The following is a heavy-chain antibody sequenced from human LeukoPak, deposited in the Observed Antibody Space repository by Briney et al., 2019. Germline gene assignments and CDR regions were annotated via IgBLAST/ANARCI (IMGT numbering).Heavy chain of an antibody. CDR1: GYSFSSYW. CDR3: ARDGGGVSSWVSH. Sequence: TGESLKISCKGSGYSFSSYWISWVRQMPGKGLEWMGRIEPGDSFTKYRPSLEGRVTISADKSLSTVYLQWSSLKASDTAIYYCARDGGGVSSWVSHWGQGTLVTVSS. CDR2: IEPGDSFT. J-gene: IGHJ4*02. V-gene: IGHV5-10-1*01. D-gene: IGHD2-8*02.